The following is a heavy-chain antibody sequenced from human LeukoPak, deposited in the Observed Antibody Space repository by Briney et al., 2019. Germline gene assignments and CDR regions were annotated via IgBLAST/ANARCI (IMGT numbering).Heavy chain of an antibody. CDR3: ARGTEYYFDY. Sequence: ASVKVSCKASGYTFTGYYMHWVRQAPGQGLEWMGRINPNSGGTNYAQKFLGRVTMTRDTSISTAYMELTRLRSDDTAVYYCARGTEYYFDYWGQGTLVTVSS. J-gene: IGHJ4*02. D-gene: IGHD1-1*01. CDR1: GYTFTGYY. CDR2: INPNSGGT. V-gene: IGHV1-2*06.